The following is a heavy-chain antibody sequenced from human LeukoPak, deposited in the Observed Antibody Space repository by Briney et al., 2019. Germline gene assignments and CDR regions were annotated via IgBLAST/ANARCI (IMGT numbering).Heavy chain of an antibody. CDR3: AKGLSIDYHWFDP. CDR2: LSGSGDAT. V-gene: IGHV3-23*01. J-gene: IGHJ5*02. D-gene: IGHD4-11*01. CDR1: GFTFSSYS. Sequence: GGSLRLSCAASGFTFSSYSMNWVRQAPGKGLEWVSTLSGSGDATYYADSVKGRFTISRDNSKNMLYLQMPSLRADDTAVYYCAKGLSIDYHWFDPWGQGTLVTVSS.